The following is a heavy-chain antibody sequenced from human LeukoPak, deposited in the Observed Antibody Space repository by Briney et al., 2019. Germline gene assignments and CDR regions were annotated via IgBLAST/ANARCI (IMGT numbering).Heavy chain of an antibody. V-gene: IGHV3-30*18. CDR1: GFTFSSYG. J-gene: IGHJ3*02. CDR2: ISYDGSNK. D-gene: IGHD1-26*01. Sequence: PGGSLRLSCAASGFTFSSYGMHWVRQAPGRGLEWVAVISYDGSNKYYADSVKGRFTISRDNSKNTLYLQMNSLRAEDTAVYYCAKDRISWDSDDAFDIWGQGTMVTVSS. CDR3: AKDRISWDSDDAFDI.